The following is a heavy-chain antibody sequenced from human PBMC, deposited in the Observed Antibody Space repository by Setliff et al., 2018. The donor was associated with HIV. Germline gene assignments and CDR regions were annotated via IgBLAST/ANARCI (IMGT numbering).Heavy chain of an antibody. Sequence: SETLSLTCAVYGGSFSGYYWSWIRQPPGKGLEWLGYISYSGSTNYNPSLKSRLTISLDTSKNQFSLKLNSVTAADTAVYYCARDGGSSTWGSGIPVTVSS. CDR1: GGSFSGYY. CDR3: ARDGGSST. J-gene: IGHJ5*02. D-gene: IGHD3-16*01. V-gene: IGHV4-59*01. CDR2: ISYSGST.